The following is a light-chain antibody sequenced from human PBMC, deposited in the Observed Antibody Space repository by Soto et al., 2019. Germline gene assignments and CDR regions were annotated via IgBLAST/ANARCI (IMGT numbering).Light chain of an antibody. J-gene: IGKJ4*01. Sequence: IQLTQSPSSLSASVGDRVTITCRASQDINSYLAWYQQKPGKAPNLLIYAATSLQSGVPSRFSGSGSGTEFTLTISILQPEDFATYYCQQLDLYPSTFGGGTKVEI. CDR3: QQLDLYPST. V-gene: IGKV1-9*01. CDR2: AAT. CDR1: QDINSY.